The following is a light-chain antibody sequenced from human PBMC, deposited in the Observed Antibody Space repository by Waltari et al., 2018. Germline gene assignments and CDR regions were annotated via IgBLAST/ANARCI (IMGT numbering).Light chain of an antibody. V-gene: IGKV3-15*01. J-gene: IGKJ5*01. CDR1: QTVSSN. Sequence: EVVMTQSPATLSVFPGESATLSCRASQTVSSNLAWYQQRTGQPPLLLTFAASTRAPSVPARFSGSGSGTEFTLTIRSLQSEDSAVYYCQQYNRWPPITFGQGTRLEIK. CDR3: QQYNRWPPIT. CDR2: AAS.